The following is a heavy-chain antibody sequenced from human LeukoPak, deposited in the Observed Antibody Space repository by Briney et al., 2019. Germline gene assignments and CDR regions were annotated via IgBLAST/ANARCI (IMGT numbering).Heavy chain of an antibody. CDR2: ISYDGSNK. Sequence: GGSLRLSCAASGFTFSSYAMHWVRQAPGKGLEWVAVISYDGSNKYYADSVKGRFTISRDNAKNSLYLQMNSLRAEDTAVYYCARCGGWFDYWGQGTLVTVSS. CDR3: ARCGGWFDY. D-gene: IGHD6-19*01. J-gene: IGHJ4*02. V-gene: IGHV3-30-3*01. CDR1: GFTFSSYA.